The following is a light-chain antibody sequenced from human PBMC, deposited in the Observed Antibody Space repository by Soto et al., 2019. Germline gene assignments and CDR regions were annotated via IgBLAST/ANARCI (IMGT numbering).Light chain of an antibody. V-gene: IGKV1-39*01. CDR1: QSISRS. CDR2: STS. J-gene: IGKJ1*01. Sequence: DIPMTQSPSSLSASVGDRVTITCRASQSISRSLNWYQQKPGKAPNRLIYSTSSSQSGVPSRFSGSGSWTDFTLPTRSLQPEDFATYYCQQSYSTLWTFGQGTKVEIK. CDR3: QQSYSTLWT.